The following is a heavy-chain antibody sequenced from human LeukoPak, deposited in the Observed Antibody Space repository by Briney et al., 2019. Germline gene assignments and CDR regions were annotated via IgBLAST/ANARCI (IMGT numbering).Heavy chain of an antibody. J-gene: IGHJ5*02. CDR1: GFTFSSYG. V-gene: IGHV3-30*02. CDR3: ARGIPAANGLNWFDP. CDR2: IRYDGSNK. Sequence: GGSLRLSCAASGFTFSSYGMHWVRPAPGKGLEGVAFIRYDGSNKYYADSVKGRFTISRDNSKNTLYLQMNSLRAEDTAVYYCARGIPAANGLNWFDPWGQGTLVTVSS. D-gene: IGHD2-2*01.